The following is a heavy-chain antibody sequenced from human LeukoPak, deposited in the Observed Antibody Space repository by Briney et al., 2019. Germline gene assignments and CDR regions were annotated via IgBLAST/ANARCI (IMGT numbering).Heavy chain of an antibody. V-gene: IGHV4-59*08. CDR1: GGSISSYY. D-gene: IGHD3-10*01. CDR3: ARQGGDIWFGEFYDAFDF. J-gene: IGHJ3*01. Sequence: SETLSLTCTVSGGSISSYYWSWIRQPPGKGLEWIGYIYYSGSTNYNPSLKSRVTISVDTSKNQFSLKLSSVTAADTAVYYCARQGGDIWFGEFYDAFDFWGQGTMVTVSS. CDR2: IYYSGST.